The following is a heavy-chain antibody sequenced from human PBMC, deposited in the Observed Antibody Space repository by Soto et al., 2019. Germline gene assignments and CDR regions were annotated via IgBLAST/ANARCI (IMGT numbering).Heavy chain of an antibody. Sequence: QVQLVQSGAEVKKPGSSVKVSCKASGGTFSSYAISWVRQAPGQGLEWKGGIIPIFGTANYAQKFQGRVTITADESTSTAYMELSSLRSEDTAVYYCAGDPSCPDTAMVEFDYWGQGTLVTVSS. V-gene: IGHV1-69*01. CDR2: IIPIFGTA. CDR1: GGTFSSYA. D-gene: IGHD5-18*01. J-gene: IGHJ4*02. CDR3: AGDPSCPDTAMVEFDY.